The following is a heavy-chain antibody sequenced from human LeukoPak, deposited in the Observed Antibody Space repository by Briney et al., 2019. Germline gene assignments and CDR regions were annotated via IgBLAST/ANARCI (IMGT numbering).Heavy chain of an antibody. CDR3: ARDEQLGLYYYGMDV. V-gene: IGHV1-18*01. J-gene: IGHJ6*02. CDR1: GGTFSSYA. D-gene: IGHD6-6*01. CDR2: ISAYNGNT. Sequence: ASVKVSCKASGGTFSSYAISRVRQAPGQGLEWMGWISAYNGNTNYAQKLQGRVTMTTDTSTSTAYMELRSLRSDDTAVYYCARDEQLGLYYYGMDVWGQGTTVTVSS.